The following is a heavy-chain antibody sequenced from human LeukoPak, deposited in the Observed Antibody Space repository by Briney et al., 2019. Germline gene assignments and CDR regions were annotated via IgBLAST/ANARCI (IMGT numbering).Heavy chain of an antibody. D-gene: IGHD2-15*01. J-gene: IGHJ6*03. CDR2: ISAYNGNT. CDR1: GYTFTSYG. CDR3: ARAGLEYCSGGSCYSGYYYYYMDV. V-gene: IGHV1-18*01. Sequence: ASVKVSCKASGYTFTSYGISWVRQAPGQGLEWMGWISAYNGNTNYAQKLQGRVTMTTDTSTSTAYMELSRLRSDDTAVYYCARAGLEYCSGGSCYSGYYYYYMDVWGKGTTVTVSS.